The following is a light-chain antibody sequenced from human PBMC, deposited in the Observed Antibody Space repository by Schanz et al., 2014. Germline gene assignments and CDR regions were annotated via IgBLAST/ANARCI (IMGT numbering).Light chain of an antibody. CDR2: EVS. J-gene: IGLJ3*02. CDR1: SGDVGAYNY. Sequence: QSALTQPASVSGSPGQSITISCTGTSGDVGAYNYVSWYQHHPGKAPKLMIYEVSVRLSGVSSRFSGSKSGNTASLTISGLQAEDEADYYCSSFTSSLRWVFGGGTKVTVL. V-gene: IGLV2-14*01. CDR3: SSFTSSLRWV.